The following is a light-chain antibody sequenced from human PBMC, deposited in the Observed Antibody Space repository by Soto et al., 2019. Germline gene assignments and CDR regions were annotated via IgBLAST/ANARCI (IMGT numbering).Light chain of an antibody. V-gene: IGKV3-20*01. CDR2: GAS. CDR3: QQYCALPPT. J-gene: IGKJ4*01. Sequence: EIALTQFPGALSLSPGERVTLSCRASQTVSNTYLAWYQQKSGQAPKFLIYGASNRATGIPDRFSGSGSGTDFTLTISRLEPEDFAVYYCQQYCALPPTFGGGTKVEIK. CDR1: QTVSNTY.